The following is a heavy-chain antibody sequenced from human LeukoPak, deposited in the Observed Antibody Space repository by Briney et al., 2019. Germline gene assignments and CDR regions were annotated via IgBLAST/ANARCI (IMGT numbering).Heavy chain of an antibody. CDR1: GFIVNTNY. CDR2: IYADGNT. CDR3: ARGVATDY. D-gene: IGHD1-26*01. J-gene: IGHJ4*02. V-gene: IGHV3-53*01. Sequence: PGGSLRLSCAASGFIVNTNYMTWVRQAPGRGLEWVSFIYADGNTYYADSVKGRFTISRDISKNAVYLQMNSLRAEDTAVYYCARGVATDYWGQGTLVTVSS.